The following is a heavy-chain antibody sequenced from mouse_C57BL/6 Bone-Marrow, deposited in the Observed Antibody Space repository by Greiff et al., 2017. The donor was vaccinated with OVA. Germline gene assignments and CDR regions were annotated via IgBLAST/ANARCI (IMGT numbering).Heavy chain of an antibody. V-gene: IGHV1-64*01. J-gene: IGHJ2*01. CDR1: GYTFTSYW. Sequence: VQLQQPGAELVKPGASVTLSCKASGYTFTSYWMHWVKQRPGQGLEWIGMIRPNSGSTNYNEQFKSKATLTVDKSSSTAYMQHSSLTSEGTAVYYCARYYYCDCWGQGTTLTVSS. CDR2: IRPNSGST. CDR3: ARYYYCDC.